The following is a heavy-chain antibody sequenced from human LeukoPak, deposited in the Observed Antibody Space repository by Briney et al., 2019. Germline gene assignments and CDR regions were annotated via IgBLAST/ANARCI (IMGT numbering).Heavy chain of an antibody. CDR2: MNPNSGNT. V-gene: IGHV1-8*03. CDR1: GYTFTSYD. Sequence: GASVKVSCEASGYTFTSYDINWVRQATGQGLESMGWMNPNSGNTGYAQKFQGRVTITRNTSISTAYMELSSLRSEDTAVYYCARGSYFRWFDPWGQGTLVTVSS. J-gene: IGHJ5*02. CDR3: ARGSYFRWFDP. D-gene: IGHD5-18*01.